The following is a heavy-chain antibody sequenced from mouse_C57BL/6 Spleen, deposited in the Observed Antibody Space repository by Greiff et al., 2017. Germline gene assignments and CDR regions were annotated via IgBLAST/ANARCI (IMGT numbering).Heavy chain of an antibody. J-gene: IGHJ4*01. CDR1: GYTFTSYW. V-gene: IGHV1-74*01. CDR3: AIWDGYYDAMDY. Sequence: QVQLKQPGAELVKPGASVKVSCKASGYTFTSYWMHWVKQRPGQGLEWIGRIHPSDSDTNYNQKFKGKATLTVDKSSSTAYMQLSSLTSEDSAVYYCAIWDGYYDAMDYWGQGTSVTVSS. D-gene: IGHD2-3*01. CDR2: IHPSDSDT.